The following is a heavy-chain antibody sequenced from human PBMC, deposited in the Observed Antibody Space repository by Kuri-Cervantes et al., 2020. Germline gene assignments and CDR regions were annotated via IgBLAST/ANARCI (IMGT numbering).Heavy chain of an antibody. J-gene: IGHJ4*02. V-gene: IGHV3-53*01. CDR3: ARLRSRWLQTFDC. CDR1: GFTFSDYY. Sequence: GGSLRLSCAASGFTFSDYYMSWVRQAPGKGLEWVSVIYSGGSTYYADSVKGRFTISRDNSKNTLYLQMNSLRAEDTAVYYCARLRSRWLQTFDCWGQGTLVTVSS. CDR2: IYSGGST. D-gene: IGHD5-12*01.